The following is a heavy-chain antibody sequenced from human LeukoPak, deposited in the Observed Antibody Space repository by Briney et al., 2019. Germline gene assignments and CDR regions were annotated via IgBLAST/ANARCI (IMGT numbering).Heavy chain of an antibody. D-gene: IGHD2-2*01. CDR2: TWYDGSNK. J-gene: IGHJ5*02. Sequence: GGSLRLSCAASGFTFSSYGMHWVRQAPGKGLEWVAVTWYDGSNKYYADSVKGRFTISRDNSKNTLYLQMNSLRAEDTAVYYCARAPYCSSTSCYWFDPWGQGTLVTVSS. V-gene: IGHV3-33*01. CDR3: ARAPYCSSTSCYWFDP. CDR1: GFTFSSYG.